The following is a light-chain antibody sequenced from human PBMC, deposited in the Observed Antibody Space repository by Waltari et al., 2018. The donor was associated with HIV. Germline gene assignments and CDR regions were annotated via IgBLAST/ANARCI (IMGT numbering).Light chain of an antibody. CDR3: AAWDDSLDAWV. CDR1: SSNIGSKS. V-gene: IGLV1-44*01. CDR2: SDN. Sequence: QSVLTQPPSASGTPGKRVTISCSGSSSNIGSKSVNWFQQVPGTAPKLLRYSDNQRPSGFPDRFSGSKSGTSASLAISGLQSEDEADYYCAAWDDSLDAWVFGGGTRLTVL. J-gene: IGLJ3*02.